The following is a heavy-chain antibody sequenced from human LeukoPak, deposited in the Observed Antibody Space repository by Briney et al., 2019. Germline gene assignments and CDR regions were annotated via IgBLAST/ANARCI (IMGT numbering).Heavy chain of an antibody. D-gene: IGHD1-26*01. V-gene: IGHV4-4*02. Sequence: SGTLSLTCAVSGDSISSNYWWSWVRQSPGKGLEWIGEILQSGSTNYNPSLRSRVTISVDKSKNQFSLKLSSVTAADTAVYYCARGSRPYYYYYMDVWGKGTTVTVSS. J-gene: IGHJ6*03. CDR1: GDSISSNYW. CDR3: ARGSRPYYYYYMDV. CDR2: ILQSGST.